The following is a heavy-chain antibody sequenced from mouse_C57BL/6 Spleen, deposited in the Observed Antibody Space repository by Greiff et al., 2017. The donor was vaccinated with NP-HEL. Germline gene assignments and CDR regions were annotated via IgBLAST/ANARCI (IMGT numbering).Heavy chain of an antibody. CDR3: TRRGIVSSSYAMDY. V-gene: IGHV1-15*01. CDR2: IDPETGGI. D-gene: IGHD1-1*01. J-gene: IGHJ4*01. Sequence: VQLQQSGAELVRPGASVTLSCKASGYTFTDYEMHWVKQAPVHGLEWIGAIDPETGGIDYTQKFKGRAILSADKSSSTAYMELRSLTSEDSAVYYSTRRGIVSSSYAMDYWGQGTSVTVSS. CDR1: GYTFTDYE.